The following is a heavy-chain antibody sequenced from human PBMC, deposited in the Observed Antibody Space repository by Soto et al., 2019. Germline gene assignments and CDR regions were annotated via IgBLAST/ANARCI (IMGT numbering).Heavy chain of an antibody. CDR1: GFTFSSYA. V-gene: IGHV3-30-3*01. J-gene: IGHJ4*02. CDR2: ISYDGSNK. D-gene: IGHD6-19*01. CDR3: ARAGSGWFGFDY. Sequence: QVQLVESGGGVVQPGRSLRLSCAASGFTFSSYAMHWVRQAPGKGLEWVAVISYDGSNKYYADSVKGRFTISRDNSKNMLYLPMNSLRAEDTAVYYCARAGSGWFGFDYWGQGTLVTVSS.